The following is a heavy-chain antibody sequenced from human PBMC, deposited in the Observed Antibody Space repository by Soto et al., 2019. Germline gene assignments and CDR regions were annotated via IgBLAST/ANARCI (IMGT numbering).Heavy chain of an antibody. Sequence: GASVKVSWKASGYTFTSYDINWVRQATGQGLEWMGWLNPNSGNTGYAQKFQGRVTMTRNTSISTVYMELSSLRSEDTAVYYCARKYSSGRAGIDYWGQGTLVTVSS. CDR1: GYTFTSYD. D-gene: IGHD6-25*01. J-gene: IGHJ4*02. V-gene: IGHV1-8*01. CDR3: ARKYSSGRAGIDY. CDR2: LNPNSGNT.